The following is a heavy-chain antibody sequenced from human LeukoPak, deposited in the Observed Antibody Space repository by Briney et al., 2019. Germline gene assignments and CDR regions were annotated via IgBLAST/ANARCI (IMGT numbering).Heavy chain of an antibody. V-gene: IGHV3-23*01. CDR1: GFTFSSYA. J-gene: IGHJ3*02. D-gene: IGHD3-22*01. CDR2: ITGSSGST. CDR3: AKAAFYYDSSARAFDI. Sequence: GGSLRLSCAASGFTFSSYAMSWVRQAPGKGLEWVSAITGSSGSTYYADSVEGRFTISGDNSKNTLYLQMNSLRAEDTALYYCAKAAFYYDSSARAFDIWGQGTMVTVSS.